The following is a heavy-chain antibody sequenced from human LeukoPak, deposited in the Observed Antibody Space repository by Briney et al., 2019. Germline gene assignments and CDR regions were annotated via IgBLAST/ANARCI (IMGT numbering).Heavy chain of an antibody. D-gene: IGHD1/OR15-1a*01. Sequence: GGSLRLSCAASGFTFSDHAMHWVRQAPGKGLEWVALISYDGTNKYYAESVRGRFTISRDNSQSTLYLYMNSLAGADTSVYFCALTTIGVVYYFDYWGQGTLVTVSS. V-gene: IGHV3-30*04. CDR1: GFTFSDHA. CDR2: ISYDGTNK. CDR3: ALTTIGVVYYFDY. J-gene: IGHJ4*02.